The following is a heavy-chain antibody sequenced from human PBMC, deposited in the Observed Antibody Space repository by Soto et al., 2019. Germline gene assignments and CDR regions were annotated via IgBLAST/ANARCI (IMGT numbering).Heavy chain of an antibody. V-gene: IGHV3-49*03. D-gene: IGHD3-3*01. CDR2: IRSKAYGGTT. J-gene: IGHJ5*02. CDR1: GFTFGDYA. Sequence: EVQLVESGGGLVQPGRSLRLSCTASGFTFGDYAMSWFRQAPGKGLEWVGFIRSKAYGGTTEYAASVKGRFTISRDDSKSIAYLQMNSLKTEDTAVYYCTGGTPYYDFWSGYYPYNWFDPWGQGTLVTVSS. CDR3: TGGTPYYDFWSGYYPYNWFDP.